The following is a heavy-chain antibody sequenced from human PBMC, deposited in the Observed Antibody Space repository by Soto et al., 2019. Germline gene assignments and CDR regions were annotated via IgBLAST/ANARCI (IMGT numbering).Heavy chain of an antibody. CDR3: AHRPSYWYFDL. Sequence: QITLKESGPTLVKPTQTLTLTGTFSGFSLSISGVGVGWIRQPPGKALEWLALIYWDDDKRYSPSLKSRLTITKDTSKNQVVLTMTNMDPVDTATYYCAHRPSYWYFDLWGRGTLVTVSS. V-gene: IGHV2-5*02. CDR1: GFSLSISGVG. J-gene: IGHJ2*01. CDR2: IYWDDDK.